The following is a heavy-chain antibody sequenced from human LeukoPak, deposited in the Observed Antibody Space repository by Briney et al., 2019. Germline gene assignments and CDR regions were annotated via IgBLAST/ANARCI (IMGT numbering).Heavy chain of an antibody. CDR2: IIPIFGTA. D-gene: IGHD1-26*01. V-gene: IGHV1-69*13. J-gene: IGHJ5*02. Sequence: APVKVSCKASGGTFSSYAISWVRQAPGQGLEWMGGIIPIFGTANYAQKFQGRVTITADESTSTAYMELSSLRSEDTAVYYCARGADSGSYYASNWFDPWGQGTLVTVSS. CDR3: ARGADSGSYYASNWFDP. CDR1: GGTFSSYA.